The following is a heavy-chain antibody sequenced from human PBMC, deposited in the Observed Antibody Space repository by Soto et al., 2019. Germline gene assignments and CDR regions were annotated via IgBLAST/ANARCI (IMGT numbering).Heavy chain of an antibody. V-gene: IGHV1-69*11. J-gene: IGHJ6*02. CDR1: GGTLRNYG. Sequence: QVQLVQSGAEVKKPGSSVRVSCKASGGTLRNYGISWVRQAPGQGLEWMGGIIPVLGTANYAQKFKGRVTITADESTSTVYMGVTSLRSEDTAVYYCSRGDATKIVVTTYYGMDVWGQGTTVTVSS. D-gene: IGHD4-17*01. CDR3: SRGDATKIVVTTYYGMDV. CDR2: IIPVLGTA.